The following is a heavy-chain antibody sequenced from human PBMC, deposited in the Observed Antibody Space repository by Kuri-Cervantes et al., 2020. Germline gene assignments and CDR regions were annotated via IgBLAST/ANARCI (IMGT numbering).Heavy chain of an antibody. CDR1: GFSLSTSGVG. V-gene: IGHV2-5*02. Sequence: SGPTLMKPTQTLTLTCPFSGFSLSTSGVGVGWIRQPPGKALEWLALIYWDDDKRYSPSLKSRLTITKDTSKNQVVLTMTNMDPVDTATYYCAHRVAAAGTNWFDPWGQGTLVTVSS. CDR2: IYWDDDK. CDR3: AHRVAAAGTNWFDP. D-gene: IGHD6-13*01. J-gene: IGHJ5*02.